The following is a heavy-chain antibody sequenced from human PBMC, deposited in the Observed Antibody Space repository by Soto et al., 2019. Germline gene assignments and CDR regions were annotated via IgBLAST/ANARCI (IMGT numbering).Heavy chain of an antibody. D-gene: IGHD3-3*01. V-gene: IGHV3-13*01. CDR1: GFTFSSYD. Sequence: GSLKLSCAASGFTFSSYDLHWVRQATGKGLEWVSTIGTAGDTYYPGSVKGRFTISRENAKNSLYLQMNSLRAGDTAVYYCARGESTIFGVVTPRSLVVWGKGTTVTVSS. CDR2: IGTAGDT. CDR3: ARGESTIFGVVTPRSLVV. J-gene: IGHJ6*04.